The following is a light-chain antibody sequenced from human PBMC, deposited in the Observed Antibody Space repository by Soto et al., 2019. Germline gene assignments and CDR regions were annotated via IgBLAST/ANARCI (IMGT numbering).Light chain of an antibody. CDR3: QQVNVYPST. CDR2: DAS. Sequence: IQLTQSASSLSASVGDRVTITCRASQGISSYLGWYQQKPGKAPNLLIYDASTLHSGVPSRFSGGGSGTDFTLTISSLQTEDFATYYCQQVNVYPSTFGGGTKVDI. CDR1: QGISSY. V-gene: IGKV1-9*01. J-gene: IGKJ4*01.